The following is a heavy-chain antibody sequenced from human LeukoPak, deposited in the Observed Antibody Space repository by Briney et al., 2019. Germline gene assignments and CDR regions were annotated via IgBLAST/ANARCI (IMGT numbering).Heavy chain of an antibody. CDR2: ISSSGSTI. J-gene: IGHJ5*02. D-gene: IGHD3-3*01. CDR3: AGLKFLARGHWFDP. V-gene: IGHV3-48*03. Sequence: PSGGSLRLSGSASAFTFSSYEMNWVRQAPGKGREWVSYISSSGSTIYYAYSVKGRFTSSRDNAKNSLYLQMNSLRAEDTAVYYCAGLKFLARGHWFDPWGQGTLVTVSS. CDR1: AFTFSSYE.